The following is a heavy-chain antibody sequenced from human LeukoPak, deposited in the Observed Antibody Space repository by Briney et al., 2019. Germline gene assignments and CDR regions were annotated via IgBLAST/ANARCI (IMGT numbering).Heavy chain of an antibody. Sequence: PSETLSLTCTVSGDSISSYYWSWIRQPPAKGLEWIGYIYYSGSTNYNPSLKSRVTISVDTSKNQFSLKLSSVTAANAAVYYCASQSWDSSGYYFDYWGQGTLVTVSS. D-gene: IGHD3-22*01. CDR1: GDSISSYY. CDR3: ASQSWDSSGYYFDY. V-gene: IGHV4-59*01. CDR2: IYYSGST. J-gene: IGHJ4*02.